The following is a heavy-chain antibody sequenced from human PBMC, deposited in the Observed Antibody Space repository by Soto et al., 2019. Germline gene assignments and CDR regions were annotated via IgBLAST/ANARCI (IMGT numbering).Heavy chain of an antibody. Sequence: GGSLRLSCAASGFTFSSYAMSWVRQAPGKGLEWVSAISGSGGSTYYADSVKGRFTISRDNSKKTLYLQMNSLRAEDTAVYHCAKDGGHVVVVAAINYYYYYMDVWGKGTTVTVSS. CDR2: ISGSGGST. V-gene: IGHV3-23*01. CDR3: AKDGGHVVVVAAINYYYYYMDV. CDR1: GFTFSSYA. D-gene: IGHD2-15*01. J-gene: IGHJ6*03.